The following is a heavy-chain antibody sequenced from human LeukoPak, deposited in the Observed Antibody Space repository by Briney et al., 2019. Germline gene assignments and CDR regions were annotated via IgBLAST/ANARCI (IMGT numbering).Heavy chain of an antibody. J-gene: IGHJ6*03. V-gene: IGHV3-48*04. CDR2: ISSSGSTI. CDR1: GFTFSSYG. D-gene: IGHD1-7*01. CDR3: ARETGTRNVVGYYYYMDV. Sequence: GGSLRLSCAASGFTFSSYGMSWVRQAPGKGLEWVSYISSSGSTIYYADSVKGRFAISRDNAKNSLYLQMNSLRAEDTAVYYCARETGTRNVVGYYYYMDVWGKGTTVTVSS.